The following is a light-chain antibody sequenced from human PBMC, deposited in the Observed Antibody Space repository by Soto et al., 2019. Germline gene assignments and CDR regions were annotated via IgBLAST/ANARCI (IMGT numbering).Light chain of an antibody. Sequence: SYELTQPPSVSVAPGQTATITCGGNNIRTKSVHWYQQRPGQAPVLVVYADSDRPSGIPERFSSSNSGNTATLTISRVEAGDEADYYCQVWDSSSSYVFGAGTKLTVL. CDR1: NIRTKS. CDR2: ADS. J-gene: IGLJ1*01. V-gene: IGLV3-21*02. CDR3: QVWDSSSSYV.